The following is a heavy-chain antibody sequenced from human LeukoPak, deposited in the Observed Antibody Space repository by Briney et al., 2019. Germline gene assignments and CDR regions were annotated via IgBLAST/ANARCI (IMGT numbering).Heavy chain of an antibody. CDR2: IYPGDSDT. CDR3: ATLNTTGLDAFDV. D-gene: IGHD1-1*01. Sequence: GGSLKISCKGSGYSFTNYWIGWVRQMPGKGLEWMGIIYPGDSDTRYSPSFQGQVTISADKSIRTAYLQWSSLKASDTAMYYCATLNTTGLDAFDVWGQGTLVTVSS. CDR1: GYSFTNYW. V-gene: IGHV5-51*01. J-gene: IGHJ3*01.